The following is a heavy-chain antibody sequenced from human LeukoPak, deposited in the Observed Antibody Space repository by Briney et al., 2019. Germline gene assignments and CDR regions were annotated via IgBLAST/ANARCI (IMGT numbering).Heavy chain of an antibody. D-gene: IGHD3-22*01. CDR1: GFTFSSYA. CDR3: ARDLYRIVVVPHYFDY. CDR2: ISCSGANT. Sequence: GGSLRLSCAASGFTFSSYAMNWVRQAPGKGLEWVSAISCSGANTYYADSLKGRFTISRDNSKNTLYLQMNSLRAEDTAVYYCARDLYRIVVVPHYFDYWGQGTLVTVSS. V-gene: IGHV3-23*01. J-gene: IGHJ4*02.